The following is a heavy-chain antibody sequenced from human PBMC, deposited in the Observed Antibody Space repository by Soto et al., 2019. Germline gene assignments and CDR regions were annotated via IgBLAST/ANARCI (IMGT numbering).Heavy chain of an antibody. D-gene: IGHD2-15*01. V-gene: IGHV3-30*18. CDR2: ISYDGSNK. CDR3: ANEVGQCRGGSCYYYYYGLDV. Sequence: GGCLRLSWAAAGFTFSSYGMHWVRQAPGKGLEWVAVISYDGSNKYYADSGKGRFTISRDNSKNTLYLQMNSLRAEETAVYYCANEVGQCRGGSCYYYYYGLDVWGQGTTVTASS. J-gene: IGHJ6*02. CDR1: GFTFSSYG.